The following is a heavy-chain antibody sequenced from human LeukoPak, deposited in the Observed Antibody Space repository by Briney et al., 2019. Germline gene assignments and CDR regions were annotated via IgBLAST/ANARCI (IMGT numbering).Heavy chain of an antibody. V-gene: IGHV4-59*01. CDR3: ARGPFDFSQSTAYWYFDV. J-gene: IGHJ2*01. D-gene: IGHD3/OR15-3a*01. Sequence: PSETLSLTCSVSGDSISRSYWSWIRQAPGKGLEWIGYISYSGRTKYHPSLKSRVTISLDTSNNQISLKLSSVTAADTAIYYCARGPFDFSQSTAYWYFDVWGRGALVTVSS. CDR2: ISYSGRT. CDR1: GDSISRSY.